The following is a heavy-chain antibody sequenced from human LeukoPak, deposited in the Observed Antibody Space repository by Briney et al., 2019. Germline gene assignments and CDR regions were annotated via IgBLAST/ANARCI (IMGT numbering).Heavy chain of an antibody. D-gene: IGHD3-22*01. Sequence: PSETLSLTCTVSGGSISSFYWSWIRQPPGKGLEWIGYMYYGGSPNYNPSLKSRVITSLDTSKNQFSLKLNSVTTADTAVYYCARDLRSNYYDSSGYYLSDYYYMDVWGKGTTVTVSS. CDR1: GGSISSFY. CDR2: MYYGGSP. J-gene: IGHJ6*03. CDR3: ARDLRSNYYDSSGYYLSDYYYMDV. V-gene: IGHV4-59*13.